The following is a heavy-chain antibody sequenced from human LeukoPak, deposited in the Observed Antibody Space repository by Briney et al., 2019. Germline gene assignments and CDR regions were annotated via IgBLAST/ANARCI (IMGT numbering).Heavy chain of an antibody. V-gene: IGHV3-30-3*01. J-gene: IGHJ4*02. CDR2: ISYDGSNK. Sequence: GGSLRLSCAASGFTFSSYAMHWVRQAPGQGLEWVAVISYDGSNKNYADSVKGRFTISRDNSKNTLYLQMNSLRAEDTAVYYCARDSDAPGDYWGQGTLVTVSS. CDR1: GFTFSSYA. CDR3: ARDSDAPGDY.